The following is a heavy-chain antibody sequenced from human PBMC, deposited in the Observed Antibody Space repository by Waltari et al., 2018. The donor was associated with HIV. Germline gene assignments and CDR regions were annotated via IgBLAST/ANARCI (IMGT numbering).Heavy chain of an antibody. CDR3: TRDRTYGPLRYFDY. V-gene: IGHV3-48*02. Sequence: EVQLVESGGGLVQPGGSLRLSCAASGFTFSNYNFNWVRQAPGKVLEWVSYISSSSDTIYYADSVKGRFTISRDNAKNSLYLQMNSLRDEDTAVYYCTRDRTYGPLRYFDYWGQGTLVTVSS. D-gene: IGHD3-10*01. CDR2: ISSSSDTI. CDR1: GFTFSNYN. J-gene: IGHJ4*02.